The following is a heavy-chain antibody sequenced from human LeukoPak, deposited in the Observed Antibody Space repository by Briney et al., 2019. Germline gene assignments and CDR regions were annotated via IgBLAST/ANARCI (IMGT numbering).Heavy chain of an antibody. V-gene: IGHV1-2*02. J-gene: IGHJ4*02. CDR1: GYTFTGYY. D-gene: IGHD1-1*01. Sequence: GASVKVSCKASGYTFTGYYMHWVRQAPGQGLEWMGWINPNSGGTNYAQKFQGRVTMTRDTSISTAYLELSRLRSDDTAVYYCATQGAQLERRGAKQIDYWGQGTLVTVSS. CDR2: INPNSGGT. CDR3: ATQGAQLERRGAKQIDY.